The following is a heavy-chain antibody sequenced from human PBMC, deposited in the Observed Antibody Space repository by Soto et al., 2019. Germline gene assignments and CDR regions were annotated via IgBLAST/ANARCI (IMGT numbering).Heavy chain of an antibody. V-gene: IGHV1-18*04. J-gene: IGHJ5*01. D-gene: IGHD6-13*01. Sequence: QVQLVQSGAEVKRPGASVMLACKASGYTLTSYGISWVRQAPGQGLEWMGWISTYTGDTNYARKKEGRVTLSSDTSTNAASLELRRPRSDDTAVYCAARDQGQVTAWYVFDSWGQGTLVIVSS. CDR3: ARDQGQVTAWYVFDS. CDR2: ISTYTGDT. CDR1: GYTLTSYG.